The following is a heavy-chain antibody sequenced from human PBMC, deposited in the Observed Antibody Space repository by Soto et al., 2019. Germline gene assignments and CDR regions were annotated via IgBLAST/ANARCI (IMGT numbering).Heavy chain of an antibody. V-gene: IGHV3-64D*08. CDR2: ISSNGGST. J-gene: IGHJ1*01. CDR3: VKDPFPYSSRPEYFQH. Sequence: GGPRTLACSACGVSFSSYAMHWVRQAPGKGLEYVSAISSNGGSTYYADSVKGRFTISRDNSKNTLYLQMSSLRAEDTAVYYCVKDPFPYSSRPEYFQHWGQGTLVTVSS. D-gene: IGHD6-13*01. CDR1: GVSFSSYA.